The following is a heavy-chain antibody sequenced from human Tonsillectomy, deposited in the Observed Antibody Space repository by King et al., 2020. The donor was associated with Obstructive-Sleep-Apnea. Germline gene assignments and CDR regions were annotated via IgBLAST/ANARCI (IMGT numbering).Heavy chain of an antibody. CDR1: GFIFSDAW. D-gene: IGHD1-26*01. CDR3: VGSFLGF. J-gene: IGHJ4*02. CDR2: IRSKTDGGTP. V-gene: IGHV3-15*01. Sequence: VQLVESGGGLVKPGGSLRLSCEASGFIFSDAWMSWVRQAPGKGLEWVAHIRSKTDGGTPDYSAPVKGRFSISRDESKNTVYLQMNSLKSEDTAVYYCVGSFLGFWGQGSLVTVSS.